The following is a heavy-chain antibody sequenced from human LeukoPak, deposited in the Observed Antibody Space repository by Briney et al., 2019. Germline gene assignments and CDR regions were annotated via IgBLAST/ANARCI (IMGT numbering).Heavy chain of an antibody. CDR3: ARAETYSSDWYDPFFDY. J-gene: IGHJ4*02. D-gene: IGHD6-19*01. CDR1: GGSISSYY. Sequence: TSETLSLTCTVSGGSISSYYWSWIRQPPGKGLEWIGEINHSGSTNYNPSLKSRVTISVDTSKNQFSLKLSSVTAADTAVYYCARAETYSSDWYDPFFDYWGQGTLVTVSS. CDR2: INHSGST. V-gene: IGHV4-34*01.